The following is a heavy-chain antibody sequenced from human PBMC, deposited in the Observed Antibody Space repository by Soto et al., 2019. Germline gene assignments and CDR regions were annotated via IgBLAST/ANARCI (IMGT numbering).Heavy chain of an antibody. Sequence: SETLSLTCAVSGGSIDTYYWSWIRQPPGRELEWIGYISNTGSTKYNPSLNSRVTISVDTSKNQFSLKMSSVTAADTAVYYCARVRRKLEKRPRYYYGMDVWCQGNTVTAS. V-gene: IGHV4-59*01. D-gene: IGHD6-6*01. CDR2: ISNTGST. CDR1: GGSIDTYY. CDR3: ARVRRKLEKRPRYYYGMDV. J-gene: IGHJ6*02.